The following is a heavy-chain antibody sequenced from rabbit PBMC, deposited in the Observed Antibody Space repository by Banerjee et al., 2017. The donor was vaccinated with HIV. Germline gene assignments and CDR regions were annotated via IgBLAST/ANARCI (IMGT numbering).Heavy chain of an antibody. CDR3: ARDLAGVIGWNFNL. D-gene: IGHD4-1*01. CDR1: GFSFNNNYV. V-gene: IGHV1S45*01. CDR2: IDAGSSGST. Sequence: QEQLEESGGDLVKPEGSLTLTCTASGFSFNNNYVMCWVRQAPGKGLEWIACIDAGSSGSTWYASWAKGRFTISKTSSTTVTLQMTSLTAADTATYFCARDLAGVIGWNFNLWGPGTLVTVS. J-gene: IGHJ4*01.